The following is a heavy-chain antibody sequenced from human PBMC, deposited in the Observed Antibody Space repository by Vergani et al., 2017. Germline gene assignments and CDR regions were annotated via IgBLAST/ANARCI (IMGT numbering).Heavy chain of an antibody. CDR1: GFTFSSYA. V-gene: IGHV3-64*01. J-gene: IGHJ3*02. CDR2: ISSNGGST. CDR3: AKDPNYDSSGYYYTGVFDI. Sequence: EVQLVESGGGLVQPGGSLRLSCAASGFTFSSYAMHWVRQAPGKGLEYVSSISSNGGSTYYANSVKGRFTISRDNSKNTLYLQMGSLRAEDTAVYYCAKDPNYDSSGYYYTGVFDIWGQGTMLTVSS. D-gene: IGHD3-22*01.